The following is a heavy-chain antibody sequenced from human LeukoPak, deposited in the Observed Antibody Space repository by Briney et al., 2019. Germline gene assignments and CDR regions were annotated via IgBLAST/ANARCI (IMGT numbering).Heavy chain of an antibody. D-gene: IGHD6-19*01. Sequence: PSETLSLTCTVSGDSISSSSYYWGWIRQPPGEGLEWIGSIYYSGSTYYNPSLKSRVTISVDTSKNQFSLKLSSVTAADTAVYYCARRQVAVAGSFDYWGQGTLVTVSS. CDR2: IYYSGST. CDR1: GDSISSSSYY. J-gene: IGHJ4*02. CDR3: ARRQVAVAGSFDY. V-gene: IGHV4-39*01.